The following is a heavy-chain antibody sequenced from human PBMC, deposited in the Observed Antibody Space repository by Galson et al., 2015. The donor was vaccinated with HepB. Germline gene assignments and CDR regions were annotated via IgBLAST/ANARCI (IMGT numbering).Heavy chain of an antibody. J-gene: IGHJ4*02. CDR1: GYTFTSDT. V-gene: IGHV1-3*01. D-gene: IGHD3-10*01. CDR3: ARGSRYGSGTYYITPFDY. Sequence: SVKVSCKASGYTFTSDTIHWLRQAPGQRLEWMGWINAGKGDTKYSQSFQGRVTITRDTSASTAYMELTSLRSEDAAVYYCARGSRYGSGTYYITPFDYWGQGTLLTVSS. CDR2: INAGKGDT.